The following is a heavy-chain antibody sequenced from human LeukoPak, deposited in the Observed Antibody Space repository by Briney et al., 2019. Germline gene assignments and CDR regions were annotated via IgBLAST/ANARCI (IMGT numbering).Heavy chain of an antibody. Sequence: ASVTVSCTASGFTFTSSAMQWVRQARGQRLEWIGWIVVGSGNTNYAQKFQERVTITRDMSTSTAYMELSSLRSEDTAVYYCAAAVAGTSLFDYWGQGTLVTVSS. D-gene: IGHD6-19*01. CDR3: AAAVAGTSLFDY. V-gene: IGHV1-58*02. J-gene: IGHJ4*02. CDR2: IVVGSGNT. CDR1: GFTFTSSA.